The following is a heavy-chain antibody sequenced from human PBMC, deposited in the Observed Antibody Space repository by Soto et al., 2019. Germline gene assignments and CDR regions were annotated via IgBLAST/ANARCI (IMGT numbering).Heavy chain of an antibody. CDR2: LYHNGGA. CDR3: GRVVEGATRHTDPDS. V-gene: IGHV4-39*01. D-gene: IGHD2-21*01. J-gene: IGHJ5*01. Sequence: PSETMSLTCTVYGVSLHNKNSFWAWIRQHAGKGMQLIASLYHNGGAHYNSSLKSRVNITVDTANNQGSLRMRSLSAADTAFYYCGRVVEGATRHTDPDSWGQGILVTVSS. CDR1: GVSLHNKNSF.